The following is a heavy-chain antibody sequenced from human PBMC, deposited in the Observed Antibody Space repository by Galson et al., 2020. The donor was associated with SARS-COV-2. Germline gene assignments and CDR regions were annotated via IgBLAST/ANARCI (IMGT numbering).Heavy chain of an antibody. CDR2: ISGSGGST. D-gene: IGHD4-17*01. CDR3: ASHDYGGNAKRTLFDY. V-gene: IGHV3-23*01. CDR1: GFTFSSYA. Sequence: GGSLRLSCAASGFTFSSYAMSWVRQAPGKGLEWVSAISGSGGSTYYADSVKGRFTISRDNSKNTLYLQMNSLRAEDTAVYYCASHDYGGNAKRTLFDYWGQGTLVTVSS. J-gene: IGHJ4*02.